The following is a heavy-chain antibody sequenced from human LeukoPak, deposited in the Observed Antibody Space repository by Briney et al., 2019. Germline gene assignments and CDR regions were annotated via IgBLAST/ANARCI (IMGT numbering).Heavy chain of an antibody. D-gene: IGHD5-12*01. J-gene: IGHJ4*02. Sequence: PGGSLRLSCAVSGFSVNNDAMSWVRQAPGKGLERVAAISSGGNTYYADSVKGRFTIARDNSKNTLFLQVNSLRVEDTAVYYCAKGYLRLVDSWGQGTLITVSS. CDR2: ISSGGNT. V-gene: IGHV3-23*01. CDR3: AKGYLRLVDS. CDR1: GFSVNNDA.